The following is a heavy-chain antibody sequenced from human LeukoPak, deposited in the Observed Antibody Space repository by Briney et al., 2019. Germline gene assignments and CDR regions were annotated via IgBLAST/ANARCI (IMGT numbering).Heavy chain of an antibody. CDR1: GGSISSGSYY. J-gene: IGHJ6*03. CDR3: ARDRSSSWYDYYYYYMDV. V-gene: IGHV4-61*02. Sequence: PSQTLSLTCTVSGGSISSGSYYWSWIRQPAGKGLEWIGRIYTSGSTNYNPSLKSRVTISVDTSKNQFSLKLSSVTAADTAVYYCARDRSSSWYDYYYYYMDVWGKGTTVTISS. D-gene: IGHD6-13*01. CDR2: IYTSGST.